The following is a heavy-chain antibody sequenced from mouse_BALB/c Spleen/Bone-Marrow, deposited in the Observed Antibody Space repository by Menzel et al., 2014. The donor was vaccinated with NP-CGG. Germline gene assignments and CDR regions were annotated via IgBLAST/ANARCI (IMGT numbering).Heavy chain of an antibody. Sequence: VKLVESGPGLVAPSQSLSITCTVSGFSLISYGVHWVRQPPGKGLEWLGVIWAGGSTNYNSALMSRLSISKDNSKSRVFLKMNSLQTDDTAMYYCARSSSPYYYAMDYWGQGTSVTVSS. D-gene: IGHD1-1*01. CDR2: IWAGGST. CDR1: GFSLISYG. V-gene: IGHV2-9*02. CDR3: ARSSSPYYYAMDY. J-gene: IGHJ4*01.